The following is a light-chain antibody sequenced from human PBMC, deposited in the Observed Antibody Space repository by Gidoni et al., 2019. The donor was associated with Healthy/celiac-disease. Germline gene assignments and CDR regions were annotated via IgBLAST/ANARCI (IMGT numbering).Light chain of an antibody. Sequence: EIVMTQSPATLSMSPGERATLSCRASQSVSSNLAWYQQKPGQAPRLLIYGASTRATGIPARFSGSGSGTEFTLTISSLQSEDFAVYYCQQYNNWPKTFXQXTKVEIK. CDR1: QSVSSN. V-gene: IGKV3-15*01. CDR3: QQYNNWPKT. J-gene: IGKJ1*01. CDR2: GAS.